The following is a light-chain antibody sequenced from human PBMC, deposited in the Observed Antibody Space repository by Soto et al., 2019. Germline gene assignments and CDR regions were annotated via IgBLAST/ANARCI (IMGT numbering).Light chain of an antibody. Sequence: QLVLTQSPSASASLGASVKLTCTLSSGHSNYAIAWHQQQPEKGPRYLMKLNRDGSHSKGDGIPNRFSGSSSGAECYLTISSRQSEDEADYYCQTWGTGIVIFGGGTKLTVL. CDR1: SGHSNYA. V-gene: IGLV4-69*01. CDR3: QTWGTGIVI. CDR2: LNRDGSH. J-gene: IGLJ2*01.